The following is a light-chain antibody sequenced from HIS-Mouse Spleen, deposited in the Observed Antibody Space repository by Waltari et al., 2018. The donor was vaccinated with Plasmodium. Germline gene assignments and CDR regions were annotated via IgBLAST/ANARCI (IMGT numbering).Light chain of an antibody. CDR3: QQRSNWPRVLT. J-gene: IGKJ4*01. CDR2: DAS. Sequence: EIVLTQSPATLSLSPGERATPSCRASQSVSSYLAWYPQKPGQAPRLLMYDASNRATGIPAGFRGSGSGTDCTLTISSLEPEDFAVYCCQQRSNWPRVLTFGGVTKVEIK. CDR1: QSVSSY. V-gene: IGKV3-11*01.